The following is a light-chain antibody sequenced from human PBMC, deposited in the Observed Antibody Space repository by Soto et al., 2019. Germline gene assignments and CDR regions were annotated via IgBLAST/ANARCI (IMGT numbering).Light chain of an antibody. J-gene: IGKJ3*01. CDR3: QQRRNSVS. CDR1: QSVDSY. Sequence: PGEKATLSCTASQSVDSYMAWYQQRPGQPPRLLIHDTSHRASGVPARFRGSGSGTDFTLTITSLEPEDFAVYFCQQRRNSVSFGPGTRV. CDR2: DTS. V-gene: IGKV3-11*01.